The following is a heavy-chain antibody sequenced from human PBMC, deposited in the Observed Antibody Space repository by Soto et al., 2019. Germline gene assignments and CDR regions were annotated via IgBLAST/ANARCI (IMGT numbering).Heavy chain of an antibody. V-gene: IGHV3-23*01. CDR3: AKAPREDEGDYGDGGDD. J-gene: IGHJ4*02. D-gene: IGHD4-17*01. CDR2: ISGSGGSK. Sequence: EVQLLESGGGLVQPGGSLRLSCAASGFTFSSYAMNWVRQAPGKGLEWVSAISGSGGSKYYADSVKGRFTISRDNSKNTLDLQMNSLRAEDTAVYYCAKAPREDEGDYGDGGDDWGQGTLGTGSS. CDR1: GFTFSSYA.